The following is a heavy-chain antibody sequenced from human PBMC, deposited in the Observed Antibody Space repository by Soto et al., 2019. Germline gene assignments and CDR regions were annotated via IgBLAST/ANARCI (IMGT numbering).Heavy chain of an antibody. CDR3: ARGVGGYSGYDQGY. D-gene: IGHD5-12*01. CDR2: IIPIFGTA. J-gene: IGHJ4*02. V-gene: IGHV1-69*01. CDR1: GGTFSSYA. Sequence: QVQLVQSGAEVKKPGSSVKVSCKASGGTFSSYAISWVRQAPGQGLEWMGGIIPIFGTANYAQKFQGRVTITADESTSTAYRERSSLRSEDTAVYYCARGVGGYSGYDQGYWGQGTLVTVSS.